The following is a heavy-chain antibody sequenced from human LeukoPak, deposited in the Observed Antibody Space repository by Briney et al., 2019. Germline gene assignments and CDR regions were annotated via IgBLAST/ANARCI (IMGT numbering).Heavy chain of an antibody. Sequence: GGSLRLLCAASGFTFSSYAMSWVRQAPGKGLEEVSAISGSGGSKYYADSVKGRFTISRDNSKNTLYLQMNSLRAEDTAVYYCAKDEHIVVVTATYFDYWGQGTLVTVSS. CDR1: GFTFSSYA. J-gene: IGHJ4*02. CDR2: ISGSGGSK. CDR3: AKDEHIVVVTATYFDY. V-gene: IGHV3-23*01. D-gene: IGHD2-21*02.